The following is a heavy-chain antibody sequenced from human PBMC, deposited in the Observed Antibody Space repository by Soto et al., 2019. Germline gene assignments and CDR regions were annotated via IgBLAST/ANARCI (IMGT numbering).Heavy chain of an antibody. CDR3: ARAYDILTGYGTDQYYFDY. CDR2: ISSSSSTI. D-gene: IGHD3-9*01. V-gene: IGHV3-48*02. J-gene: IGHJ4*02. Sequence: PGGSLRLSCAASGFTFSSYSMNWVRQAPGKGLEWVSYISSSSSTIYYADSVKGRFTISRDNAKNSLYLQMNSLRDEDTAVYYCARAYDILTGYGTDQYYFDYWGQGTLVTVSS. CDR1: GFTFSSYS.